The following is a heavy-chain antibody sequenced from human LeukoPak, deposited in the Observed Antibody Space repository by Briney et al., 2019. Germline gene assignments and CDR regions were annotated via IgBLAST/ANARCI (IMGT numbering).Heavy chain of an antibody. V-gene: IGHV3-30*02. CDR1: GFTFRDFG. Sequence: PGGSLRLSCAASGFTFRDFGVHWVRQAPGKGLEWVAFIRNDGSKDYYPDSVKGRFTISRDNSRTTLYLQMHSLRIEDTAVYYCVKGGRSSHNWFDPWGQGILVTVSS. D-gene: IGHD6-13*01. CDR3: VKGGRSSHNWFDP. J-gene: IGHJ5*02. CDR2: IRNDGSKD.